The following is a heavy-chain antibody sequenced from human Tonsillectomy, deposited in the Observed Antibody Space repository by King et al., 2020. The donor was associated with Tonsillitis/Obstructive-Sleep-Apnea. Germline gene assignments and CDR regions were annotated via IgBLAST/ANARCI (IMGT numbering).Heavy chain of an antibody. Sequence: VQLQQWGAGLLKPSETLSLTCAVYGGSFNGYYWSWIRXXPGKWLXXIXXXXXXGXTXYTPSLKSRVTISADTSKPQLSLKLSSVTAADTAVYYCAREITTDAFDIWGQGTMVTVSS. CDR1: GGSFNGYY. CDR3: AREITTDAFDI. J-gene: IGHJ3*02. D-gene: IGHD3-3*01. CDR2: XXXXGXT. V-gene: IGHV4-34*01.